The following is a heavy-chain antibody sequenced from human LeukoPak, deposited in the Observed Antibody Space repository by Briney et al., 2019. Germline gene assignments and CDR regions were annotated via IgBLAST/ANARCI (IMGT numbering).Heavy chain of an antibody. CDR2: ISSSSTTI. Sequence: GGSLRFSCTASGITFSSYSMKWVRQAPGKGLGWVSYISSSSTTIYYADSVKGRFTISRDSAKNSLYLQMNSLRDEDTAVYYCARVGSGSYHIDNWGQGTLVTVSS. J-gene: IGHJ4*02. V-gene: IGHV3-48*02. D-gene: IGHD1-26*01. CDR3: ARVGSGSYHIDN. CDR1: GITFSSYS.